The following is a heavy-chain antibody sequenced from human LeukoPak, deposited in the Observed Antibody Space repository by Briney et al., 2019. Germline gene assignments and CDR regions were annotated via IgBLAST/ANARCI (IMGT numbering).Heavy chain of an antibody. CDR3: ARSSGYVDY. CDR2: INTDGSTT. CDR1: GFTFSSYW. Sequence: GGSLRLSCAASGFTFSSYWMHWVRQAPGMGLAWVSRINTDGSTTTYADSVKGRFTISRDNAKNTLYLQMNTLRAEDPAIYYCARSSGYVDYWGQGTLVTVSS. J-gene: IGHJ4*02. V-gene: IGHV3-74*01. D-gene: IGHD6-19*01.